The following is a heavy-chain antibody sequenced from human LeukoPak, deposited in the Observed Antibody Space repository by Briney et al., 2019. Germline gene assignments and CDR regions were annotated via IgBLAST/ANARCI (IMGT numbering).Heavy chain of an antibody. CDR1: GFTFSSYA. D-gene: IGHD3-16*02. CDR3: TRSRDYVWGSYPTSSDY. Sequence: PGGSLRLSCAASGFTFSSYAMSWVRQAPGKGLEWVGFIRSKAYGGTTEYAASVKGRFTISRDDSKSIAYLQMNSLKTEDTAVYYCTRSRDYVWGSYPTSSDYWGQGTLVTVSS. CDR2: IRSKAYGGTT. J-gene: IGHJ4*02. V-gene: IGHV3-49*04.